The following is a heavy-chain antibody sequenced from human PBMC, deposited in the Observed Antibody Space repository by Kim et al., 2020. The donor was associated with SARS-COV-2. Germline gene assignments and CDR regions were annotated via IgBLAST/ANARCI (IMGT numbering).Heavy chain of an antibody. V-gene: IGHV3-30*07. CDR3: ARGDYYDSMDAFDI. D-gene: IGHD3-22*01. J-gene: IGHJ3*02. Sequence: AASVKGPFTSSRDNSKNTMYLQMNSLRAEDTAVYYCARGDYYDSMDAFDIWGQGTMVTVSS.